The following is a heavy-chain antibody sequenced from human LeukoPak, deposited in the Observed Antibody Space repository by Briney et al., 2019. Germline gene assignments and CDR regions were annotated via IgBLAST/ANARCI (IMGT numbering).Heavy chain of an antibody. Sequence: KTSQTLSLTCAVSGGSISSDNYSWSWLRQPPGKGLEWIGYIYHSGSTYYNPSLKSRVTISVDRSKNQFSLKLSSVTAADTAVYYCARVVPAMAGGPLFDYWGQGTLVTVSS. J-gene: IGHJ4*02. D-gene: IGHD2-2*01. V-gene: IGHV4-30-2*01. CDR1: GGSISSDNYS. CDR2: IYHSGST. CDR3: ARVVPAMAGGPLFDY.